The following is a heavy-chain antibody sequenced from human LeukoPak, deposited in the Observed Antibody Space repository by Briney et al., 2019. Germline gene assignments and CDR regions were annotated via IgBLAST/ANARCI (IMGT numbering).Heavy chain of an antibody. CDR1: GGSFSGYY. J-gene: IGHJ5*02. Sequence: SETLSLTCAVYGGSFSGYYWSWIRQPPGKGLEWIGEINHSGSTNYNPSLKSRVTISVDTSKNQFSLKLSSVTAADTAVYYCARSKRGYSYAWGQGTLVTVSS. V-gene: IGHV4-34*01. CDR3: ARSKRGYSYA. CDR2: INHSGST. D-gene: IGHD5-18*01.